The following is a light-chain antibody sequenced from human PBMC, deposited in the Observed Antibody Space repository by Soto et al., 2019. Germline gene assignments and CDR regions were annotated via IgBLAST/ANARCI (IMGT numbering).Light chain of an antibody. CDR1: QTISSW. Sequence: DIQMTQSPSTLSGSVGDRVTITCRASQTISSWLAWYQQKPGKAPKLLIYKASTLKSGVPSRFSGSGSGTDSTLIISSLQDEDIATYCCQHYDYLYTFGRGTKVEI. CDR3: QHYDYLYT. V-gene: IGKV1-5*03. CDR2: KAS. J-gene: IGKJ2*01.